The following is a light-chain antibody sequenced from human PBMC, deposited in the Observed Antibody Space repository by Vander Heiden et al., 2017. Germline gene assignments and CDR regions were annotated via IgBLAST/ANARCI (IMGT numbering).Light chain of an antibody. J-gene: IGKJ1*01. CDR1: QSISSY. CDR2: AAS. Sequence: DMQMTKSPSSLSASVGDRVTITFLSSQSISSYLTWYQQKPGKAPKVLIYAASSLQTGVPSRFSGSGSGTDFTLTISSQQPEDFATYYCQQSDSIPWTFGQGTKVEIK. V-gene: IGKV1-39*01. CDR3: QQSDSIPWT.